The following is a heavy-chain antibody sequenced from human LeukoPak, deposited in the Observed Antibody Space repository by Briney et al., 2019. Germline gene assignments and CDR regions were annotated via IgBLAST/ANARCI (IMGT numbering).Heavy chain of an antibody. Sequence: GGSLRLSCAASGFIFNDYYMSWIRQAPGKGLEWLSYISRTGNTIYYRDSVKGRFTISRDNANNLLHLQMDNLRAEDTAVYYCARDLGSSTMTTAFDYWGQGTLVTVSS. CDR3: ARDLGSSTMTTAFDY. D-gene: IGHD4-17*01. V-gene: IGHV3-11*01. J-gene: IGHJ4*02. CDR1: GFIFNDYY. CDR2: ISRTGNTI.